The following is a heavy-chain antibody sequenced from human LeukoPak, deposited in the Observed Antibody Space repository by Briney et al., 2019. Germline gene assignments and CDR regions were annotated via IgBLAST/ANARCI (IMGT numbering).Heavy chain of an antibody. CDR1: GGSISSGDYY. D-gene: IGHD6-19*01. Sequence: SQTLSLTCTVSGGSISSGDYYRSWIRQPPGKDLEWIGYIYYSGSTYYNPSLKSRVTISVDTSKNQFSLKLSSVTAADTAMYYCARVPPTYNSGWTFDAFDIWGQGTMVTVSS. V-gene: IGHV4-30-4*01. J-gene: IGHJ3*02. CDR3: ARVPPTYNSGWTFDAFDI. CDR2: IYYSGST.